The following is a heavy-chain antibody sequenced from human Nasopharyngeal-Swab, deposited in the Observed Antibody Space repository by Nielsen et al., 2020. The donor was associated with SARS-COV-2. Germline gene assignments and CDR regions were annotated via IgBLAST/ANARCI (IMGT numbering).Heavy chain of an antibody. V-gene: IGHV3-7*03. Sequence: GGSLRLSCAASGFTFSYYWMNWLCQAPGKGLEWVAIIKPDGSEKYYVDSVKGRFNISRDNAKNSLYLQMNSLRAEDTAVYYCARDYWWSFDYWGQGTLVTVSS. J-gene: IGHJ4*02. CDR1: GFTFSYYW. CDR2: IKPDGSEK. CDR3: ARDYWWSFDY. D-gene: IGHD2-15*01.